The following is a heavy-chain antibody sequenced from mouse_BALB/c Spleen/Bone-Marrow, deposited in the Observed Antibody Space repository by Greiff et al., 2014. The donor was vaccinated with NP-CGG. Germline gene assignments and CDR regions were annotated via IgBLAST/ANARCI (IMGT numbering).Heavy chain of an antibody. Sequence: VQLQESGTELMKPGASVKISCKATGYTFSSYWIEWVNQRPGHGLEWIGEILPGSGSTNYNEKLKGKATFTADTSSNTAYMQLSSLTSVDSAVYYCARRGHGFAWFAYWGQGALVTVSA. CDR2: ILPGSGST. CDR3: ARRGHGFAWFAY. D-gene: IGHD1-2*01. V-gene: IGHV1-9*01. CDR1: GYTFSSYW. J-gene: IGHJ3*01.